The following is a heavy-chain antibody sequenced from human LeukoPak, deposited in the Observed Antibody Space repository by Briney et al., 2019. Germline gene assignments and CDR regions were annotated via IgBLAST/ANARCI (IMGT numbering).Heavy chain of an antibody. CDR2: ISKDGSIT. Sequence: GGSLRLSCVASGFTFTDSWMHWVRHAPGKGPEWLSRISKDGSITVYADSAKGRFTVSRDNAKNFVYLEVTSLRREDTAVYYCARGGFSGSFYKFSWGHGTLVTVTS. V-gene: IGHV3-74*01. CDR3: ARGGFSGSFYKFS. D-gene: IGHD6-25*01. CDR1: GFTFTDSW. J-gene: IGHJ5*01.